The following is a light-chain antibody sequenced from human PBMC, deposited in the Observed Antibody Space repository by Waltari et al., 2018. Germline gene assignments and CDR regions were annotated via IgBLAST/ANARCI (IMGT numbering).Light chain of an antibody. CDR1: SSNIGSNH. CDR3: ASWDDSLNGML. V-gene: IGLV1-44*01. J-gene: IGLJ3*02. CDR2: SGD. Sequence: QSVLTQPPSASGTPGQWVTISCSGSSSNIGSNHVHWYQHVPGTAPRLLIYSGDQRPSGVPDRFSGSKSGTSASLAISALQSEDEADFFCASWDDSLNGMLFGGGTHLTVL.